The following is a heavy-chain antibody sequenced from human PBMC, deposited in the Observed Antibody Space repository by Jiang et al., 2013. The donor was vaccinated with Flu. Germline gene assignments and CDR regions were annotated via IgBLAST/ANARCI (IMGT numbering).Heavy chain of an antibody. CDR3: ARGGSYFDY. J-gene: IGHJ4*02. Sequence: GLVKPSETLSLTCTVSGGSISSYYWSWIRQPPGKGLEWIAYIYYTGSTNYNPSLKSRVTISVDTSKNQFSLKLTSVTAADTAVYYCARGGSYFDYWGQGTLVTVSS. CDR1: GGSISSYY. V-gene: IGHV4-59*01. D-gene: IGHD1-26*01. CDR2: IYYTGST.